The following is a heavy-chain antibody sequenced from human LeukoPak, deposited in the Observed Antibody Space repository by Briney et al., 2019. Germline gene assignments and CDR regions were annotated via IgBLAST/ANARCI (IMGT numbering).Heavy chain of an antibody. CDR2: INPDGGIT. Sequence: GGSLRLSCAVSGSTFSGYWMHWVRQAPGKGLEWVSRINPDGGITNYADSVKGRFTISRDNAENTVHLQMNSLRGDDTAVYYCVRGAVGTGVWFDPWGQGTLVTVSS. V-gene: IGHV3-74*01. J-gene: IGHJ5*02. CDR3: VRGAVGTGVWFDP. CDR1: GSTFSGYW. D-gene: IGHD1-26*01.